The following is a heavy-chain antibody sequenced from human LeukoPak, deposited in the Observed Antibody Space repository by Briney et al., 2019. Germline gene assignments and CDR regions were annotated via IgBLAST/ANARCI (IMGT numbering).Heavy chain of an antibody. V-gene: IGHV3-33*01. CDR3: ARIRGWLLYGMDV. CDR1: GFTFSSYG. Sequence: PGGSLRLSCAASGFTFSSYGMHWVRQAPGKGLEWVAVIWYDGSNKYYADSVKGRFTISRDNSKNTLYLQMNSLRAEDTAVYYCARIRGWLLYGMDVWGQGTTVTVSS. J-gene: IGHJ6*02. CDR2: IWYDGSNK. D-gene: IGHD3-22*01.